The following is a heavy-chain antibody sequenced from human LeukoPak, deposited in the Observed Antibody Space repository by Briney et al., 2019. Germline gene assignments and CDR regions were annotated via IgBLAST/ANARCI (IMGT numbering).Heavy chain of an antibody. D-gene: IGHD3-3*01. CDR1: GGSVINNNW. CDR3: AREGGFYRPLHY. V-gene: IGHV4-4*02. CDR2: VHLDGRT. J-gene: IGHJ4*02. Sequence: SETLSLTCGVSGGSVINNNWCTWVRQPPGKGLEWIGEVHLDGRTNYNPSLESRLTMSVDVSENQASLKLTSVTAADTAVYYCAREGGFYRPLHYSGQGTLVTVSS.